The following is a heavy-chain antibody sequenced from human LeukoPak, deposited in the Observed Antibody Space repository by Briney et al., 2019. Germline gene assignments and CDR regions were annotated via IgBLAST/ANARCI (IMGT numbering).Heavy chain of an antibody. V-gene: IGHV1-46*01. Sequence: ASVTVSCKASGYTFTSYYMHWVRQAPGQGLEWMGIINPSGGSTSYAQKFQGRVTMTRDTSTSTVYMELSSLRSEDTAVYYCARELAGDYYDSSGYYPFDYWGQGTLVTVFS. CDR3: ARELAGDYYDSSGYYPFDY. CDR1: GYTFTSYY. D-gene: IGHD3-22*01. CDR2: INPSGGST. J-gene: IGHJ4*02.